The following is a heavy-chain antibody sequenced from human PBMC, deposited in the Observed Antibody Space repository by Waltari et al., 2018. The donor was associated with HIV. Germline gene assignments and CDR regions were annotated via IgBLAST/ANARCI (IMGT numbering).Heavy chain of an antibody. CDR1: GGSISSYY. Sequence: QVQLQESGPGLVKPSETLSLTCTVSGGSISSYYWSWIRQPPGKGLEWIGYIYYSGSTTYNPSLKSRVTISVDTSKNQFSLKLSSVTAADTAVYYCARGVAFGGYYYGMDVWGQGTTVTVSS. CDR2: IYYSGST. CDR3: ARGVAFGGYYYGMDV. V-gene: IGHV4-59*01. D-gene: IGHD2-21*01. J-gene: IGHJ6*02.